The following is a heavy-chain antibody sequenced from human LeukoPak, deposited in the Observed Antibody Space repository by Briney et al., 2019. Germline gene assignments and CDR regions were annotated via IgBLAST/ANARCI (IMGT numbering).Heavy chain of an antibody. CDR3: ARRSSGYPYYYYYYMDV. J-gene: IGHJ6*03. Sequence: SETLSLTCAVYGGSFSGYYWSSIRQPPGKGLEWIGEINHSGSTNYNPSLKSRVTISVDTSKNQFSLKLSSVTAADTAVYYCARRSSGYPYYYYYYMDVWGKGTTVTVSS. D-gene: IGHD3-22*01. V-gene: IGHV4-34*01. CDR2: INHSGST. CDR1: GGSFSGYY.